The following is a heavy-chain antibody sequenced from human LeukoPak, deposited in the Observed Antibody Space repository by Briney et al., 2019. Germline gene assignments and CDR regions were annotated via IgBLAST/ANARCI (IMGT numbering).Heavy chain of an antibody. Sequence: ASVKVSCKASGYTFTSYDINWVRQATGQRVEWMGWMNPNSGNTGYAQKFQGRVTMTRNTSISTAYMELSSLRSEDTAVYYCARDRHDSSGAFDYWGQGTLVTVSS. CDR2: MNPNSGNT. J-gene: IGHJ4*02. D-gene: IGHD3-22*01. CDR3: ARDRHDSSGAFDY. CDR1: GYTFTSYD. V-gene: IGHV1-8*01.